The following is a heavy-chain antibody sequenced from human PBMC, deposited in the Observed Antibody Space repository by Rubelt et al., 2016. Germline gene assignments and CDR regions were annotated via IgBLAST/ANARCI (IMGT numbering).Heavy chain of an antibody. V-gene: IGHV4-61*01. J-gene: IGHJ4*02. Sequence: QLQLQESAPGLVKPSETLSLTCSVSIGHVNSGSYFWSWIRRPPGKGLECIGYIYFSGSTNYNPSLESRVTISVDTSKNQFPLKLGPVTAADTAVYYCARLSSSSGIDYWGQGILVTVSS. D-gene: IGHD6-6*01. CDR3: ARLSSSSGIDY. CDR2: IYFSGST. CDR1: IGHVNSGSYF.